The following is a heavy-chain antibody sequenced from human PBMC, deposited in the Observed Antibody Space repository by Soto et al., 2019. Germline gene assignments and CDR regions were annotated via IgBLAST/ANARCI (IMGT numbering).Heavy chain of an antibody. CDR1: GYTFTGYY. Sequence: ASVKVSCKASGYTFTGYYMHWVRQAPGQGLEWMGWINPNSGGTNYAQKFQGWVTMTRDTSISTAYMELSRLRSDDTAVYYCARGGRGGEQWLDRTKKDTLPYYYGMDVWGQGTTVTVSS. J-gene: IGHJ6*02. CDR2: INPNSGGT. D-gene: IGHD6-19*01. CDR3: ARGGRGGEQWLDRTKKDTLPYYYGMDV. V-gene: IGHV1-2*04.